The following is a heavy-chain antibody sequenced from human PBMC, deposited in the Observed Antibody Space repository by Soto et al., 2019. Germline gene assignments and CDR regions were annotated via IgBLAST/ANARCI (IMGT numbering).Heavy chain of an antibody. CDR1: GYTFTGYY. V-gene: IGHV1-2*04. CDR2: INPNSGGT. Sequence: ASVKVSCKASGYTFTGYYMHWVRQAPGQGLEWMGWINPNSGGTNYAQKFQGWVTMTRDTSISTAYMELSRLRSDDTAVYYCARGQSRGDYYGSSGYYYFDYWGQGTLVTVSS. J-gene: IGHJ4*02. CDR3: ARGQSRGDYYGSSGYYYFDY. D-gene: IGHD3-22*01.